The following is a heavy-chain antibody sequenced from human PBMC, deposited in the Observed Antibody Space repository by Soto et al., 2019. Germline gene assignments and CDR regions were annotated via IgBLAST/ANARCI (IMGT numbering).Heavy chain of an antibody. D-gene: IGHD3-3*01. J-gene: IGHJ4*02. CDR1: GYTFTSYD. Sequence: ASVKVSCKASGYTFTSYDINWVRQATGQGLEWMGWMNPNSGNTGYAQKFQGRVTMTRNTSISTAYMELSSRRSEDTAVYYCARGVFSLLRFWDPTAAPIDYWGQGTLVTVSS. CDR2: MNPNSGNT. V-gene: IGHV1-8*01. CDR3: ARGVFSLLRFWDPTAAPIDY.